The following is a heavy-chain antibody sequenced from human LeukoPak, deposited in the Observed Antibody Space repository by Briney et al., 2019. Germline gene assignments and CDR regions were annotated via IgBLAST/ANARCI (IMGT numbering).Heavy chain of an antibody. J-gene: IGHJ5*02. Sequence: ASVKVSCKASGGTFSSYAISWARQAPGQGLEWMGGIIPIFGTANYAQKFQGRVTITADESTSTAYMELSSLRSEDTAVYYCARDGLIVVVPAAKDSWFDPWGQGTLVTVSS. CDR1: GGTFSSYA. CDR2: IIPIFGTA. CDR3: ARDGLIVVVPAAKDSWFDP. V-gene: IGHV1-69*13. D-gene: IGHD2-2*01.